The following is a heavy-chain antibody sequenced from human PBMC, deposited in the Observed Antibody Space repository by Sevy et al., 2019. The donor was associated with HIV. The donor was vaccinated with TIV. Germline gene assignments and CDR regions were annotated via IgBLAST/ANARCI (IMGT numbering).Heavy chain of an antibody. Sequence: ASVKVSCKASGYTFTGSYMHWVRQAPGQGLEWMGWINLKTGGPHYAQKFQDRVTMTRDTSISTAYMELHRLKSDDSAMYYCARDPDKDSSSLNGMDVWGQGTSVTVSS. V-gene: IGHV1-2*02. CDR1: GYTFTGSY. J-gene: IGHJ6*02. CDR2: INLKTGGP. D-gene: IGHD6-6*01. CDR3: ARDPDKDSSSLNGMDV.